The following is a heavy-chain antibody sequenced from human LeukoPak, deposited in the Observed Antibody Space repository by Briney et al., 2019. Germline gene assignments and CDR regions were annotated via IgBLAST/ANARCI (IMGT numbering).Heavy chain of an antibody. CDR1: GFTFSSYA. Sequence: GGSLRLSCAASGFTFSSYAMSWVRQAPGKGLEWVSVIYSGGSTYYADSVKGRFTISRDNSKNTLYLQMNSLRAEDTAVYYCAKVGQLWLNFDYWGQGTLVTVSS. J-gene: IGHJ4*02. D-gene: IGHD5-18*01. CDR3: AKVGQLWLNFDY. CDR2: IYSGGST. V-gene: IGHV3-66*01.